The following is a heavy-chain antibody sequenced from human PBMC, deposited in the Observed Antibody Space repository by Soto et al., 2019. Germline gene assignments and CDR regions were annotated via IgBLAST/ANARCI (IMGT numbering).Heavy chain of an antibody. Sequence: HPGGSLRLSCAASGFSFSGYGMHWVRQAPGKGLEWVAVISYDGGNKYYADSVKGRFTISRDSSKNTVSLEMTSLRAEDTAVYYCAKGGRQWLVTSDFNYWGQGALVTVSS. CDR2: ISYDGGNK. CDR3: AKGGRQWLVTSDFNY. J-gene: IGHJ4*02. CDR1: GFSFSGYG. V-gene: IGHV3-30*18. D-gene: IGHD6-19*01.